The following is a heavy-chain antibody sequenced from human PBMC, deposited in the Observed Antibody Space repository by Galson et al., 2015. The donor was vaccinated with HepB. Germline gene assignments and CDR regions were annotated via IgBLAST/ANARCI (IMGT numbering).Heavy chain of an antibody. D-gene: IGHD6-19*01. CDR3: ARDAKWLVREYYFDY. J-gene: IGHJ4*02. Sequence: SVKVSCKASGYTFTGYYMHWVRQAPGQGLEWMGWINPNSGGTNYAQKFQGRVTMTRDTSISTAYMELSRLRSDDTAVYYCARDAKWLVREYYFDYWGQGTLVTVSS. CDR1: GYTFTGYY. CDR2: INPNSGGT. V-gene: IGHV1-2*02.